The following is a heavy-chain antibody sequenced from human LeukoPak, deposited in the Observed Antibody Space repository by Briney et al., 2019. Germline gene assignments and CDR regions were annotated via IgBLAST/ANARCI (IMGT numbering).Heavy chain of an antibody. J-gene: IGHJ4*02. CDR3: AGEGGSFDY. CDR2: ISAYNGNT. V-gene: IGHV1-18*01. D-gene: IGHD5-12*01. Sequence: GASVKVSCKASGGTFGSFAVSWVRQAPGQGLEWMGWISAYNGNTNYAQKLQGRVTMTTDTSTSTAYMELRSLRSDDTAVYYCAGEGGSFDYWGQGTLVTVSS. CDR1: GGTFGSFA.